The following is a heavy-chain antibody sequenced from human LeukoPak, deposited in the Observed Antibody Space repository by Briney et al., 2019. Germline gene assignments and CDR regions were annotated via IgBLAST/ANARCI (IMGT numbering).Heavy chain of an antibody. J-gene: IGHJ3*01. D-gene: IGHD2-8*01. CDR2: LNGDGTNI. CDR1: GFTISNYW. V-gene: IGHV3-74*01. Sequence: GGSLRLSCVASGFTISNYWMQWVRQVPGKGLVWVSRLNGDGTNIIYADSVKGRFTISRDNAENTLYLQMNSLRAEDTALYYCARSQSGVFDVWGQGTMVTVSS. CDR3: ARSQSGVFDV.